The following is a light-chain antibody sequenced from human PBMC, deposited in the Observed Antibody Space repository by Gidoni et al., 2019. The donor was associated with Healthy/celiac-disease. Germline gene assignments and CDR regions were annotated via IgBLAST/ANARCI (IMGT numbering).Light chain of an antibody. CDR3: QQYNSYPSYT. Sequence: DIQMTQSPSTLSASVGDRVTITGRASQSISSWLAWYQQKPGKAPKLLIYKASSLESGVPSRFSGSGSGTEFTLTISSLQPDDFATYYCQQYNSYPSYTFGQGTKLEIK. V-gene: IGKV1-5*03. CDR1: QSISSW. J-gene: IGKJ2*01. CDR2: KAS.